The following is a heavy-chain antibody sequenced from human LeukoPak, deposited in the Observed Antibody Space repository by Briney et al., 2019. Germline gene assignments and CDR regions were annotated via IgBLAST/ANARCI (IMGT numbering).Heavy chain of an antibody. CDR2: IYYSGST. J-gene: IGHJ3*02. CDR3: ARGDLRITHAFDI. V-gene: IGHV4-59*01. CDR1: GGPISSYY. Sequence: SSETLSLTCTVSGGPISSYYWSWIRQPPGKGLEWIGYIYYSGSTNYNPSLKSRVTISVDTSKNQFSLKLSSVTAADTAVYYCARGDLRITHAFDIWGQGTMVTVSS. D-gene: IGHD3-16*01.